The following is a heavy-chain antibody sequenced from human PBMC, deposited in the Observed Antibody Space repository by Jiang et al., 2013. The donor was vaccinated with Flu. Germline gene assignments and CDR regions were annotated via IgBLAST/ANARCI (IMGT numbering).Heavy chain of an antibody. J-gene: IGHJ3*02. D-gene: IGHD3-3*01. CDR2: IYHTGSA. CDR3: VRDVRGVANYVSGLRDPFDI. Sequence: GPGLVKPSQTLSLTCTVSGGAINSGDYYWGWIRQSPGKGLEWIGYIYHTGSAYYNPSLKSRVTMSVDTSKNQFSLKLKSVSAADTATYYCVRDVRGVANYVSGLRDPFDIWGQGTMVNVSS. CDR1: GGAINSGDYY. V-gene: IGHV4-30-4*01.